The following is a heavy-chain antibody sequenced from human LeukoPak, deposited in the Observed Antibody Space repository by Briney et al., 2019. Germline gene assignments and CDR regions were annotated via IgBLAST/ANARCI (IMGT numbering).Heavy chain of an antibody. CDR2: IYYSGST. V-gene: IGHV4-39*07. CDR1: GGSISSSSYY. D-gene: IGHD4-23*01. J-gene: IGHJ3*02. CDR3: AREISSGYGGKLGAFDI. Sequence: SETLSLTCTVSGGSISSSSYYWGWIRQPPGKGLEWIGSIYYSGSTYYNPSLKSRVTISVDTSKNQFSLKLSSVTAADTAVYYCAREISSGYGGKLGAFDIWGQGTMVTVSS.